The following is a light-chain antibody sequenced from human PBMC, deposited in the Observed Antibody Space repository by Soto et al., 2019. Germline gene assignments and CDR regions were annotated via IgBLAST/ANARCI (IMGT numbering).Light chain of an antibody. CDR2: GVS. CDR3: QHYGYPQWT. Sequence: EIVLTQSPGTLSLSPGEIATLSCRASQSGYDSYLAWYQQKPGQPPRLLIYGVSSRGYGIPDRFSGSGSGTDFTLTISRLEPEDCAVDDGQHYGYPQWTFGQGTKVEIK. CDR1: QSGYDSY. V-gene: IGKV3-20*01. J-gene: IGKJ1*01.